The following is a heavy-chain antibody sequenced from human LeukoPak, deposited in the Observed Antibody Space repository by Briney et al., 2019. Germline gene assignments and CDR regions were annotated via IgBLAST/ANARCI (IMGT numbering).Heavy chain of an antibody. CDR3: AKSPLVLLPYYYGMDV. CDR2: ISGGGART. Sequence: GGSLRLSCAASGFTFSIYAMSWVRQAPGKGLEWVSVISGGGARTYYADSVKGRFTISRDNSKNTLYLQMNSLRAEDTAVYYCAKSPLVLLPYYYGMDVWGQGTTVTVSS. J-gene: IGHJ6*02. CDR1: GFTFSIYA. V-gene: IGHV3-23*01. D-gene: IGHD3-10*01.